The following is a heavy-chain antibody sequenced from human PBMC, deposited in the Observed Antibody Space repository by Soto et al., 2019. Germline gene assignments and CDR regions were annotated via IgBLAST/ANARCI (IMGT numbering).Heavy chain of an antibody. Sequence: EVQLLESGGGLVQPGGSLRLSCAASGFTFSSYAMSWVRQAPGKGLEWVSAISGSGGSTYYADSVKGRFTISRDNSKNTLYLQMNSLRAEDTAVYYCAKDLSSSWYESRRGEVVAATLWNYWGQGTLVTVSS. CDR3: AKDLSSSWYESRRGEVVAATLWNY. CDR2: ISGSGGST. V-gene: IGHV3-23*01. CDR1: GFTFSSYA. D-gene: IGHD2-15*01. J-gene: IGHJ4*02.